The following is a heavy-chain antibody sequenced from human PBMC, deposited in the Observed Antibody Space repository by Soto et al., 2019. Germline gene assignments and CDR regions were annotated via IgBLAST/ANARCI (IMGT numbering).Heavy chain of an antibody. J-gene: IGHJ4*02. CDR3: ARVSTHSGTYFYFDY. CDR2: IKPDGSEQ. CDR1: GYTFSPYW. Sequence: GGSLRLSCAASGYTFSPYWMGWVRQAPGKGLEWVANIKPDGSEQYYVDSVKGRFTISRDNAKNSLYVQLNSLRAEDTAVYYCARVSTHSGTYFYFDYWGLGALVTVSS. D-gene: IGHD1-26*01. V-gene: IGHV3-7*05.